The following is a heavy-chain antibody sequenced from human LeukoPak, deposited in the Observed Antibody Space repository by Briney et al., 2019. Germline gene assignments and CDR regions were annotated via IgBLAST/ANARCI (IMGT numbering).Heavy chain of an antibody. Sequence: SSVKLSCQTSAGTFTSYAITLVRQAPGLGLEWVGRINPTLEVANYAQKFQGRVTITEDKSTSTAYMERSRLRPEDTGVYYCGRVIRGTWLWFWRQGTLVSVPS. J-gene: IGHJ4*02. CDR1: AGTFTSYA. CDR3: GRVIRGTWLWF. CDR2: INPTLEVA. V-gene: IGHV1-69*04. D-gene: IGHD5-18*01.